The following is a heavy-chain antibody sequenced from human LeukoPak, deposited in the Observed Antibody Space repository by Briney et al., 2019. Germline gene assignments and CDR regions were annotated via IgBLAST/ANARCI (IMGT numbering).Heavy chain of an antibody. D-gene: IGHD1-26*01. CDR2: IYYSGST. J-gene: IGHJ3*02. CDR3: ARHKQSGTYYDAFDI. CDR1: GGSIGSTTYY. V-gene: IGHV4-39*01. Sequence: RTSETLSLTCTVSGGSIGSTTYYWGWIRQPPGKELECIVSIYYSGSTYYNPSLKSRVTISLDTSKNQFSLKLSSVTAADTAVYYCARHKQSGTYYDAFDIWGQGTMVTVSS.